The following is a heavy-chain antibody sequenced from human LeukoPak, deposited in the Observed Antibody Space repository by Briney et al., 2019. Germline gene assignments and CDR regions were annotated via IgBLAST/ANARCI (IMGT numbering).Heavy chain of an antibody. V-gene: IGHV3-66*01. J-gene: IGHJ4*02. Sequence: GGSLRLSCEASGFSVSDIYMNWVRQAPGKGLEWVSVIYSGGSTYYADSVKGRFTISRDNSKNTLYLQMNSLGAEDTAVYYCARGGESVYSDYWGQGTLVTVSS. CDR1: GFSVSDIY. CDR2: IYSGGST. CDR3: ARGGESVYSDY. D-gene: IGHD3-16*01.